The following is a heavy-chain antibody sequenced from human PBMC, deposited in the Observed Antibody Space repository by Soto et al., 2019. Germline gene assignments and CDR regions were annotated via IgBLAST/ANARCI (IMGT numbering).Heavy chain of an antibody. CDR3: TRFMITFGGVIVTTFYYYYYYMDV. CDR1: GFTFSGSA. V-gene: IGHV3-73*01. CDR2: IRSKANSYAT. D-gene: IGHD3-16*02. Sequence: GGSLRLSCAASGFTFSGSAMHWVRQASGKGLEWVGRIRSKANSYATAYAASVKGRFTISRDDSKNTAYLQMNSLKTEDTVVYYCTRFMITFGGVIVTTFYYYYYYMDVWGKGTTVTVSS. J-gene: IGHJ6*03.